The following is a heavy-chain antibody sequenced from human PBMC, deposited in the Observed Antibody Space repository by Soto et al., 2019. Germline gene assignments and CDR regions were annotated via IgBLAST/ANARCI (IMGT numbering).Heavy chain of an antibody. V-gene: IGHV3-48*01. CDR2: ISSSSSTI. CDR3: ARSRYNDY. D-gene: IGHD1-1*01. Sequence: GGSLRLSCAAVGCTCVGYGGLWVRQAPGKGLEWVSYISSSSSTIYYADSVKGRFTISRDNAKNSLYLQMNSLGAEDTALYYCARSRYNDYWGQGTLVTVSS. CDR1: GCTCVGYG. J-gene: IGHJ4*02.